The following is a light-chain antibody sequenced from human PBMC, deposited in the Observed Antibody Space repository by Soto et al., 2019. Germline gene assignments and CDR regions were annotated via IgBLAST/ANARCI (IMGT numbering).Light chain of an antibody. J-gene: IGKJ1*01. Sequence: EIVVTQSPATLSLSTGERATLSCRASQSVSTTYLAWYQQKPGQAPRLLIYGASSRATGIPDRFSGSGSGTDFTLTISRLEPEDFAVYYCQQYGSSHWTFGQGTKVEIK. V-gene: IGKV3-20*01. CDR3: QQYGSSHWT. CDR2: GAS. CDR1: QSVSTTY.